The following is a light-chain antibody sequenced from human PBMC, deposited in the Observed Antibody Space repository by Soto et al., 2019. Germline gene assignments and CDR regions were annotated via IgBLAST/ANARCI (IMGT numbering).Light chain of an antibody. Sequence: QSALTQPASVSGSPGQSITISCTGTSSDVGSYNLVSWYQQHPGKAPKLMIYEVSKRPSGVSNRFSGSKSGNTDSLTISGLHAEDESDYYCCSYAGSSTNFGGGTKLTVL. V-gene: IGLV2-23*02. CDR3: CSYAGSSTN. CDR1: SSDVGSYNL. J-gene: IGLJ2*01. CDR2: EVS.